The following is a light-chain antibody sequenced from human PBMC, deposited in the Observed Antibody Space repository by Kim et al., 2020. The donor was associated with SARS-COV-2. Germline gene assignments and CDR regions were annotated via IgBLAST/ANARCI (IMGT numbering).Light chain of an antibody. CDR2: RDC. J-gene: IGLJ3*02. CDR3: QVWDSSNWV. V-gene: IGLV3-9*01. Sequence: SYELTQPLSVSVALGQTARITCGGNNIGSKNVHWYQQKPGQAPVLVIYRDCNRPSGIPERFSGSNSGNTATLTISRAQAGDEADYYCQVWDSSNWVFGGGTQLTVL. CDR1: NIGSKN.